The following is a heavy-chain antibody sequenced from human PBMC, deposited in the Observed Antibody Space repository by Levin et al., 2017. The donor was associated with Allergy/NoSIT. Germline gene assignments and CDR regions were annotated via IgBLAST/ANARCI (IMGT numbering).Heavy chain of an antibody. CDR1: GFTFDDYT. Sequence: PSETLSLTCAASGFTFDDYTMHWVRQAPGKGLEWVSLISWDGGSTYYADSVKGRFTISRDNSKNSLYLQMNSLRTEDTALYYCAKSGGIAAAAYFDYWGQGTLVTVSS. CDR3: AKSGGIAAAAYFDY. J-gene: IGHJ4*02. D-gene: IGHD6-13*01. CDR2: ISWDGGST. V-gene: IGHV3-43*01.